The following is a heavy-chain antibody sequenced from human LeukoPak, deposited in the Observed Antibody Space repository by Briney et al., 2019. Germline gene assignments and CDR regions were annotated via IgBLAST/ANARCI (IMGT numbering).Heavy chain of an antibody. CDR1: GFTFSSYA. CDR2: ISGSGGST. Sequence: GGSLRLSCAASGFTFSSYAMSWVRQAPGKGLEWVSAISGSGGSTYYADSVKGRFTISRDNSKNMLYLQMNSLRAEDTAVYYCAKDTALMTVTTYHYWGQGTLVTVSS. CDR3: AKDTALMTVTTYHY. V-gene: IGHV3-23*01. D-gene: IGHD4-17*01. J-gene: IGHJ4*02.